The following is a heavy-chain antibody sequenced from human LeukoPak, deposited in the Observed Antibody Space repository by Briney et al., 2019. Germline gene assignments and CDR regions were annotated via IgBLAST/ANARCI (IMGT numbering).Heavy chain of an antibody. J-gene: IGHJ4*02. V-gene: IGHV4-59*08. CDR1: GVSISGDY. Sequence: SETLSLTCTVSGVSISGDYWSWIRQPPGKGLEWIGYIYFTGNTDHDPSLKSRVTLSMDTSKNQFSLKLTSVTAADTAVYYCARHPFSSPFDFWGQGTLVTVSS. CDR3: ARHPFSSPFDF. CDR2: IYFTGNT. D-gene: IGHD2/OR15-2a*01.